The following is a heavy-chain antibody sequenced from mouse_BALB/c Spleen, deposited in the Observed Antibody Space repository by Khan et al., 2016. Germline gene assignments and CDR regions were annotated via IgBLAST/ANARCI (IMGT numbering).Heavy chain of an antibody. V-gene: IGHV1S126*01. CDR3: AIYGYDDF. J-gene: IGHJ2*01. CDR2: IDPSDSET. D-gene: IGHD2-2*01. Sequence: VELVESGPQLVRPGASVKISCKASGYSFTSYWMHWVKQRPGQGLEWIGMIDPSDSETRLNQKFKDKATLNVDKSSSTAYMQLSSPTSEDSAVYYCAIYGYDDFWGQGTTLTVSS. CDR1: GYSFTSYW.